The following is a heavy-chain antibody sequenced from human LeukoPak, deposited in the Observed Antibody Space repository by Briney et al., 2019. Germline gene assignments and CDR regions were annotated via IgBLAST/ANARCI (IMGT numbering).Heavy chain of an antibody. J-gene: IGHJ4*02. CDR3: ARGDGSGSYYFY. D-gene: IGHD3-10*01. V-gene: IGHV3-21*01. CDR1: GFTFSTYS. Sequence: GGSLRLSCAASGFTFSTYSMNWVRQAPGKGLEWVSSISSSSNYIYYADSVKGRFTSSRDNAKNSLYLQMNSLRAEDTAVYYCARGDGSGSYYFYWGQGTLVTVSS. CDR2: ISSSSNYI.